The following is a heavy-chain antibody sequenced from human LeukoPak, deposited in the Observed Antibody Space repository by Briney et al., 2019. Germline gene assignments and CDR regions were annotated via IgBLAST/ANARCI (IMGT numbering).Heavy chain of an antibody. Sequence: GGSLSLSCAASGFTFSGSAMHWFLQASGEGLEWVGRIRSKANSYATAYAASVKGRFTIPRDESKNTAYLQMNSLKSEDTAVYYCTRQSGDSSEGYWGQGTLVTVSS. CDR2: IRSKANSYAT. J-gene: IGHJ4*02. D-gene: IGHD3-22*01. V-gene: IGHV3-73*01. CDR1: GFTFSGSA. CDR3: TRQSGDSSEGY.